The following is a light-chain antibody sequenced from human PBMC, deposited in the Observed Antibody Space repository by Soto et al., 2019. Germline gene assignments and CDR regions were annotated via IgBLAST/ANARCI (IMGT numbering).Light chain of an antibody. CDR3: SSYTTSITVV. CDR2: EVS. V-gene: IGLV2-18*02. CDR1: SSDIGSYNR. J-gene: IGLJ2*01. Sequence: QSALTQPPSVSGSPGQSVTISCTGTSSDIGSYNRVSWYQQPPGTAPKHIIYEVSNRPSGVPDRFSGSKSGNTASLTISGLQADDEADYYCSSYTTSITVVFGGGTKLTVL.